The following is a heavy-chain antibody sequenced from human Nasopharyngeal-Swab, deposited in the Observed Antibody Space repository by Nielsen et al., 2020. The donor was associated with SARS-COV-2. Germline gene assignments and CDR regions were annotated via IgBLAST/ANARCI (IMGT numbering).Heavy chain of an antibody. CDR1: GLTFTSSA. CDR3: AAGVYYDFWSGYPPLDY. J-gene: IGHJ4*02. Sequence: SVKVSCKASGLTFTSSAVQWVRQARGQRLEWIGWIVVGSGNTNYAQKFQERVTITRDISTSTAYMELSSLRSEDTAVYYCAAGVYYDFWSGYPPLDYWGQGTLVTVSS. CDR2: IVVGSGNT. V-gene: IGHV1-58*01. D-gene: IGHD3-3*01.